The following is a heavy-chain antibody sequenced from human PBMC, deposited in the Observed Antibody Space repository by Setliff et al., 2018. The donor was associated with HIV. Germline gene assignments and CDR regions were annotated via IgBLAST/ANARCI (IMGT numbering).Heavy chain of an antibody. CDR1: GDTFSKHA. CDR3: ARGADASGYFYREYFQH. CDR2: VVPTIHEA. J-gene: IGHJ1*01. Sequence: SVKVSCKASGDTFSKHAVSWVRQAPGQGLEWMGGVVPTIHEATYAQKFQGRVTITADESATTVYMEMSGLTSEDTAIYYCARGADASGYFYREYFQHWGQGTLVTVSS. D-gene: IGHD3-22*01. V-gene: IGHV1-69*13.